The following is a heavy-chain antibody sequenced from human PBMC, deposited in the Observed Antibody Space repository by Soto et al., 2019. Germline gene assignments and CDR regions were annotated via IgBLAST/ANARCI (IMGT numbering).Heavy chain of an antibody. CDR2: IYDGGRT. CDR1: GGSVSSADWN. D-gene: IGHD6-25*01. V-gene: IGHV4-30-4*08. Sequence: SETLSLTCTVSGGSVSSADWNWSWIRQTPGKGLEWIGHIYDGGRTYSNPSLMSRATISLDTSKNLFSLNLKSVTAADTAVYYCARHPWRRGTFDYWGQGTLVTVSP. J-gene: IGHJ4*02. CDR3: ARHPWRRGTFDY.